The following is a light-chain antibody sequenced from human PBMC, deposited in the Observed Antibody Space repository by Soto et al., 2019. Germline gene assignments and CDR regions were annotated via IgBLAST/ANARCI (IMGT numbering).Light chain of an antibody. CDR2: DAS. J-gene: IGKJ5*01. CDR1: QGIRND. V-gene: IGKV1-33*01. CDR3: QQYDNLPLI. Sequence: DIKITQSPSSLSASVGDRVTITCRASQGIRNDLGWYQQKPGKAPKLLIYDASSLETGVPSRFSGSGSGTDFTFTISSLQPEDFATYYCQQYDNLPLIFGQGTRLEIK.